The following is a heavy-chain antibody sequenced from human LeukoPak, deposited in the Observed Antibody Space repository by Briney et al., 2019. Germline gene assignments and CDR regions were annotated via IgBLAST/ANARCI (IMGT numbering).Heavy chain of an antibody. CDR3: ASSSLQVVPAAMARGYYYYMDV. CDR1: GYTFTSYA. CDR2: ISAYNGNT. J-gene: IGHJ6*03. Sequence: ASVKVSCKASGYTFTSYAMNWVRQAPGQGLEWMGWISAYNGNTNYAQKLQGRVTMTTDTSTSTAYMGLRSLRSDDTAVYYCASSSLQVVPAAMARGYYYYMDVWGKGTTVTISS. D-gene: IGHD2-2*01. V-gene: IGHV1-18*01.